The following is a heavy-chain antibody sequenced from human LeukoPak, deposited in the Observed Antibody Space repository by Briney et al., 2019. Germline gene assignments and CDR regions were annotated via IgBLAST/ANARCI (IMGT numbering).Heavy chain of an antibody. J-gene: IGHJ4*02. D-gene: IGHD6-13*01. CDR1: GFTFSTYA. Sequence: GRSLRLSCEASGFTFSTYAMHWVRQAPGKGLERVAVISYDGRNEYYTDYVKGRFTISRDNSKNTLNLQMNSLRPEDTAVYYCARGGSSSWYQDYWGQGTLVTVSS. V-gene: IGHV3-30*04. CDR2: ISYDGRNE. CDR3: ARGGSSSWYQDY.